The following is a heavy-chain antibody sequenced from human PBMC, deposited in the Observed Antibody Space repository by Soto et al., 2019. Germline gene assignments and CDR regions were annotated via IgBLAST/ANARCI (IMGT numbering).Heavy chain of an antibody. CDR3: ARGQYCSGGTCYSAPDY. CDR1: GFIFSTYW. Sequence: EVQLVESGGGLVQPGGSLRLSCGASGFIFSTYWMYWVRQAPGKGLVWVSRINGDGSSTSYADSVKGRFTISRDNTKNTLYLQMNSLRAEDTALCYCARGQYCSGGTCYSAPDYWGQGTLVTVSS. V-gene: IGHV3-74*01. J-gene: IGHJ4*02. D-gene: IGHD2-15*01. CDR2: INGDGSST.